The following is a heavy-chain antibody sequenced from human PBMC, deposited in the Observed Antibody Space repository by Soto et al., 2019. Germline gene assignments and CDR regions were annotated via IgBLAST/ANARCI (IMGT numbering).Heavy chain of an antibody. CDR3: AREEMATTDFDY. Sequence: GGSLRLSCAASGFTFSSYAMHWVRQAPGKGLEWVAVISYDGSNKYYADSVKGRFTISRDNSKNTLYLQMNSLRAEDTAVYYCAREEMATTDFDYWGQGTPVTAPQ. CDR2: ISYDGSNK. D-gene: IGHD5-12*01. CDR1: GFTFSSYA. J-gene: IGHJ4*02. V-gene: IGHV3-30-3*01.